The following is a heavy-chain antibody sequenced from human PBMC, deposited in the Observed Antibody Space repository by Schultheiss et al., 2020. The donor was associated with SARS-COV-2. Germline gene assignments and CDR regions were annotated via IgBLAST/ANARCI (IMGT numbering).Heavy chain of an antibody. Sequence: SETLSLTCTVSGGSISSYYWSWIRQPPGKGLEWIGYIYYSGSTNYNPSLKSRVTISVDTSKNQFSLKLSSVTAADTAVYYCARSEGYYDSSGYYYPFDYWGQGTLVTVSS. CDR2: IYYSGST. J-gene: IGHJ4*02. V-gene: IGHV4-59*01. CDR3: ARSEGYYDSSGYYYPFDY. D-gene: IGHD3-22*01. CDR1: GGSISSYY.